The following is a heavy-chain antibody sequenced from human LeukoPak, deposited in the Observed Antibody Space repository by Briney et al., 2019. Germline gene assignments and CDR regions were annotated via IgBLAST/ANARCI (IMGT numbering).Heavy chain of an antibody. CDR2: ISSSSSYI. Sequence: GGSLRLSCAASGFTFSSYSMNWVRQAPGKGLEWVSSISSSSSYIYYADSVKGRFTISRDNAKNSLYLQMNSLRAEDTAVYYCTAMVTTDAFDIWGQGTMVTVSS. V-gene: IGHV3-21*01. CDR1: GFTFSSYS. D-gene: IGHD5-18*01. J-gene: IGHJ3*02. CDR3: TAMVTTDAFDI.